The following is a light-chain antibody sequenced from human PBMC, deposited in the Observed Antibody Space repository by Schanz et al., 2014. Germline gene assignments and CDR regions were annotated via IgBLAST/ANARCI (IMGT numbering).Light chain of an antibody. CDR3: QQYVESPGT. Sequence: PGERATLSCRASQTVASRYLAWFQQKPGQAPRLLISGASSRATGIPARLSGSGSGTDFTLTISRLEPEDFAVYYCQQYVESPGTFGQGTRLEI. V-gene: IGKV3-20*01. CDR2: GAS. J-gene: IGKJ1*01. CDR1: QTVASRY.